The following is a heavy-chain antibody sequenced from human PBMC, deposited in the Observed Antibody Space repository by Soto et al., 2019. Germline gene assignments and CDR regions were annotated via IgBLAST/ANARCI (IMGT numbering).Heavy chain of an antibody. CDR3: ARVNLDYVTGMDV. Sequence: SETLSLTCTVSGGPITNYWSWIRQHPGKGLEWIGYIYDSGSTYYNPSLKSRVTMSLDTSKNQLSLKLTSVTAADTAVYYCARVNLDYVTGMDVWGQGITVTVSS. J-gene: IGHJ6*02. CDR2: IYDSGST. V-gene: IGHV4-31*03. CDR1: GGPITNY. D-gene: IGHD4-17*01.